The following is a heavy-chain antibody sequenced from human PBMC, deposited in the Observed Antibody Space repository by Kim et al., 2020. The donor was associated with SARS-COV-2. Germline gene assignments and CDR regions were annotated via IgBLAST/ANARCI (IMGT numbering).Heavy chain of an antibody. CDR3: ARYRSSGWYVGYFDY. Sequence: SETLSLTCTVSVGSISSYYWSWIRQPPGKGLEWIGYSYYSGSTNYNPSLKSRVTISVDTSKNQFSLKLSSVTATDTAVYYCARYRSSGWYVGYFDYWGQGTLVTSSS. D-gene: IGHD6-19*01. J-gene: IGHJ4*02. V-gene: IGHV4-59*08. CDR2: SYYSGST. CDR1: VGSISSYY.